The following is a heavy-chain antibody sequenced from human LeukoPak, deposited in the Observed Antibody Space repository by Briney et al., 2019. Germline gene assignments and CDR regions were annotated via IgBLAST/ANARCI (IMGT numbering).Heavy chain of an antibody. Sequence: PGGSLRLSCAASGFTFSDYYMSWIRQAPGKGLEWVSCISSSGSTIYYADSVKGRFTISRDNAKNSLYLQMNSLRAEDTAVYYCARGAESYSSSWADYWGQGTLVTVSS. J-gene: IGHJ4*02. D-gene: IGHD6-13*01. V-gene: IGHV3-11*01. CDR3: ARGAESYSSSWADY. CDR1: GFTFSDYY. CDR2: ISSSGSTI.